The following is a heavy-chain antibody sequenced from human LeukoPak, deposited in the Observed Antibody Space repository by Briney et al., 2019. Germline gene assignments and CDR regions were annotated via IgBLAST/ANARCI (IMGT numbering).Heavy chain of an antibody. CDR3: ARDWAVTPRYFDL. J-gene: IGHJ2*01. CDR2: IKPDGSDK. V-gene: IGHV3-7*01. D-gene: IGHD4-17*01. Sequence: GGSLRLSCAASGFTFSSYWMSWVRQAPGKGLEWVANIKPDGSDKYYVDSVKGRFTISRDNAKNSLYLQMNSLGAEDTAVYYCARDWAVTPRYFDLWGRGTLVTVSS. CDR1: GFTFSSYW.